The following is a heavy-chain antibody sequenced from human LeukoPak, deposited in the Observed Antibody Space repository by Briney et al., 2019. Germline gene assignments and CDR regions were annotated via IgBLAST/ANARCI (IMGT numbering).Heavy chain of an antibody. CDR3: ARDRNTMVRYYFDY. Sequence: PGGSLRLSCAASGFTFSSYSMNWVRQAPGKGLEWVSSISSSSSYIYYADSAKGRFTISRDNAKNSLYLQMNSLRAEDTAVYYCARDRNTMVRYYFDYWGQGTLVTVSS. CDR1: GFTFSSYS. CDR2: ISSSSSYI. J-gene: IGHJ4*02. D-gene: IGHD3-10*01. V-gene: IGHV3-21*01.